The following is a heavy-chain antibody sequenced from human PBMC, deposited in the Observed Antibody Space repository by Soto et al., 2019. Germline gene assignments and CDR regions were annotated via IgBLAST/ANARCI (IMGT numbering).Heavy chain of an antibody. CDR3: ARDPYYYGSAYSN. Sequence: GGSLRLSCAASGFTVSSNYMSWVRQAPGKGLEWVSVIYSGGSTYYADSVKGRFTISRDNSKNTLYLQMNGLRAEDTAVYYCARDPYYYGSAYSNWGQGTLVTVSS. J-gene: IGHJ4*02. CDR1: GFTVSSNY. D-gene: IGHD3-10*01. CDR2: IYSGGST. V-gene: IGHV3-53*01.